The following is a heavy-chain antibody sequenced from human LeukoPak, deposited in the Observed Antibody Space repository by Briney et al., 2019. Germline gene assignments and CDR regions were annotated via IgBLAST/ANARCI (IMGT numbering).Heavy chain of an antibody. D-gene: IGHD3-16*01. CDR3: AREGEWCYLDY. Sequence: ASVKVSCKASGYTFTSYFMHWVRQAPGQGLEWMGIINPSGGSTSYAQKFQGRVTMTRATSTSTVYMELSSLRSDDTAVYYCAREGEWCYLDYWGQGTLVTVSS. CDR1: GYTFTSYF. CDR2: INPSGGST. V-gene: IGHV1-46*01. J-gene: IGHJ4*02.